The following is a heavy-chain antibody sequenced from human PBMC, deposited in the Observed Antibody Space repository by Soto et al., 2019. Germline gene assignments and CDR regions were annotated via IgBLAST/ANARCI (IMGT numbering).Heavy chain of an antibody. V-gene: IGHV4-4*02. CDR3: ARDVGYHSDSSPACQFDF. Sequence: PSETLSLTCAASGNSISSSNWWSWVRQPPGKGLEWIGEIYHSGSTNYNPSLKSRVTISVDKSKNQFSLKLSSVTAADTAVYYCARDVGYHSDSSPACQFDFWGQGTLVTVSS. J-gene: IGHJ4*02. CDR2: IYHSGST. D-gene: IGHD3-22*01. CDR1: GNSISSSNW.